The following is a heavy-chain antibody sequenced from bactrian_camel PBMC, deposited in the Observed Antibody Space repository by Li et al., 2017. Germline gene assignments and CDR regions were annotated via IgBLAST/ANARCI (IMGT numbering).Heavy chain of an antibody. J-gene: IGHJ4*01. V-gene: IGHV3S1*01. CDR2: IAADGSSA. Sequence: HVQLVESGGGSVPAGGSLRLTCTASTSAYVAYVYDMTWVRQAPGKGLEWVSAIAADGSSATYADSVKGRFTISRDNTNNTLSLQLSSLRTEDTGMYYCARGSFVQVKPDPKQLTSQGTQVTVS. CDR1: TSAYVAYVYD. D-gene: IGHD5*01.